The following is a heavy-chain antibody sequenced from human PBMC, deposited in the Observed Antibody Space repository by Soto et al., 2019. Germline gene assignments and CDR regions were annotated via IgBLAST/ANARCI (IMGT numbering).Heavy chain of an antibody. V-gene: IGHV3-23*01. Sequence: GGSLRLSCAASGFTFSSYAMSWVRQAPGKGLEWVSAISGSGGSTYYADSVKGRFTISRDNSKNTLYLQMNSLRAEDTAVYYCAKVGDYDFWSGPYGMDVWGQGTTVTVSS. J-gene: IGHJ6*02. CDR3: AKVGDYDFWSGPYGMDV. CDR2: ISGSGGST. CDR1: GFTFSSYA. D-gene: IGHD3-3*01.